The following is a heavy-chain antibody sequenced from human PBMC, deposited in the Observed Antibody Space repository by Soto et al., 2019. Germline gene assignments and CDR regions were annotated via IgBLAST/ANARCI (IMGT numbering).Heavy chain of an antibody. CDR3: ALGRITIFGGVIIPGGFDH. J-gene: IGHJ4*02. D-gene: IGHD3-3*01. CDR2: IDPSDSYT. Sequence: GESLKISCKGSGYSFTSYWISWVRQMPGKGLEWMGRIDPSDSYTNYSPSFQGHVTISADKSISTAYLQWSSLQASDTAMYYCALGRITIFGGVIIPGGFDHGGQGTLVTVSS. V-gene: IGHV5-10-1*01. CDR1: GYSFTSYW.